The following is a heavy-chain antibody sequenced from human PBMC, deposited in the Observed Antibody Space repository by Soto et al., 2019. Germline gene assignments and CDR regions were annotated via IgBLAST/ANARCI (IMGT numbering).Heavy chain of an antibody. J-gene: IGHJ4*02. CDR3: ARLYCSGGSCYWDYFDS. Sequence: PSETRSLSCTVSGGSISSYYWSWIRQPPGKGLEWIGYIYYSGSTNYNPSLKSRVTISVDTSKNQFSLKLSSVTAADTAVYYCARLYCSGGSCYWDYFDSWGQGTLVTVSS. V-gene: IGHV4-59*08. D-gene: IGHD2-15*01. CDR1: GGSISSYY. CDR2: IYYSGST.